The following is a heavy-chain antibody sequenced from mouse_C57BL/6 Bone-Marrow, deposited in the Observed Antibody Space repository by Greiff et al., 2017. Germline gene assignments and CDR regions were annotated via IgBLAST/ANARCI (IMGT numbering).Heavy chain of an antibody. D-gene: IGHD2-10*02. CDR2: IDPETGGT. J-gene: IGHJ4*01. Sequence: VQLQQSGAELVRPGASVTLSCKASGYTFTDYEMHWVKQTPVHGLEWIGAIDPETGGTAYNQKFKGQAILTADKSSSTAYMELRSLTSEDSAVYYCTGYGNYDAMDYWGQGTSVTVSS. CDR1: GYTFTDYE. V-gene: IGHV1-15*01. CDR3: TGYGNYDAMDY.